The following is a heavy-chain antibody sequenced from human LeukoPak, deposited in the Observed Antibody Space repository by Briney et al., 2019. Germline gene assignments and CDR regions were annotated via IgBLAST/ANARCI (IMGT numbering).Heavy chain of an antibody. CDR2: IKHDESEK. Sequence: GGSLRLSCAASGFSFNSDWMDWVRQAPGKGLEWVANIKHDESEKNYLDSVKGRFTISRDNAQNSLYLQMDGLRVEDTAVYYCTRRLDDWGQGTLVTVSS. J-gene: IGHJ4*02. CDR1: GFSFNSDW. V-gene: IGHV3-7*01. CDR3: TRRLDD. D-gene: IGHD3-16*01.